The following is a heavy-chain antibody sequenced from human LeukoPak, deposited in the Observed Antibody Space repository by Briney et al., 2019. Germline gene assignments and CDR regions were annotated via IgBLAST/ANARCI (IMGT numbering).Heavy chain of an antibody. CDR2: IYYSGST. CDR1: GGSISSYY. Sequence: PSETLSLTCTVSGGSISSYYWSWIRQPPGKGLDWIGYIYYSGSTNYNPSLKSRVTISVDTSKNQFSLKLSSVTAADTAVYYCARERFSSSWDPSNWFDPWGQGTLVTVSS. D-gene: IGHD6-13*01. V-gene: IGHV4-59*01. CDR3: ARERFSSSWDPSNWFDP. J-gene: IGHJ5*02.